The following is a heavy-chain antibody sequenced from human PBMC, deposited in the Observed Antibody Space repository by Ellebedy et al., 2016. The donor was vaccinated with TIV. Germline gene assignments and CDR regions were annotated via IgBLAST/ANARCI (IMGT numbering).Heavy chain of an antibody. Sequence: AASVKVSCKASGYTFTSYDINWVRQATGQGLEWMGIINPSGGSTRYAQKFQGRVTMTRDTSTSTVYMELSSLRSEDTAVYYCARGEEWLVNWGQGTLVTVSS. D-gene: IGHD6-19*01. J-gene: IGHJ4*02. CDR3: ARGEEWLVN. V-gene: IGHV1-46*01. CDR2: INPSGGST. CDR1: GYTFTSYD.